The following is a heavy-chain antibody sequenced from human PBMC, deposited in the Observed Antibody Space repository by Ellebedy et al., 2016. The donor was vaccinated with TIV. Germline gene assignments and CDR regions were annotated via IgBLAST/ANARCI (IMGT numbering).Heavy chain of an antibody. CDR1: GYTLTELS. CDR2: FDPEDGET. J-gene: IGHJ5*02. D-gene: IGHD6-19*01. V-gene: IGHV1-24*01. CDR3: ARGMGAAVAVGSGWFDP. Sequence: ASVKVSCKVSGYTLTELSMHWVRQAPGKGLEWMGGFDPEDGETIYAQKFQGRVTMTEDTSADTAYMELSSLRSEDTAVYYCARGMGAAVAVGSGWFDPWGQGTLVTVSS.